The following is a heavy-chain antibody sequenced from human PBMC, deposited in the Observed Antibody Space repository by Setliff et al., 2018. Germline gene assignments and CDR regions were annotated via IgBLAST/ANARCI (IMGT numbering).Heavy chain of an antibody. V-gene: IGHV3-74*01. Sequence: PGGSLRLSCAASGFTFSSYWMYWVRQAPGKGLVWVSRINRAGSYTVYADSVEGRFTISRDNAKNTLYLQMNSLGAEDTAVYYCARDSYTSPDYWGQGTLVTVSS. J-gene: IGHJ4*02. CDR2: INRAGSYT. D-gene: IGHD6-13*01. CDR3: ARDSYTSPDY. CDR1: GFTFSSYW.